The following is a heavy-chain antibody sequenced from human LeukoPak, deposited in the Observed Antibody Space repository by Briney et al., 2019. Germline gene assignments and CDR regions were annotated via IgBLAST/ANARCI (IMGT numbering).Heavy chain of an antibody. CDR2: MNPNSDNT. V-gene: IGHV1-8*01. J-gene: IGHJ6*02. CDR1: GYTFTSYD. D-gene: IGHD2-2*01. Sequence: GASVKVSCKASGYTFTSYDINWVRQATGQGLEWMGWMNPNSDNTGYAQKFQGRVTMTRNTSISTAYMELSSLRSEDTAVYYCARPPNCSSTSCYGYYYGMDVWGQGTTVTVSS. CDR3: ARPPNCSSTSCYGYYYGMDV.